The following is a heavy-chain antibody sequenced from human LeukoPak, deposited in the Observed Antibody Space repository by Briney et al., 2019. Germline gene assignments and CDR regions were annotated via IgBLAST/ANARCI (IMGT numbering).Heavy chain of an antibody. CDR1: GFTSSSYS. Sequence: GGSLRLSCAASGFTSSSYSMNWVRQAPGKGLEWVSSISSSRSYIYYADSVKGRFTISRDNTKNSLYLQMNSLRAEDTAVYYCAKASAMIVVVSKHFDYWGQGTLVTVSS. V-gene: IGHV3-21*06. CDR3: AKASAMIVVVSKHFDY. J-gene: IGHJ4*02. CDR2: ISSSRSYI. D-gene: IGHD3-22*01.